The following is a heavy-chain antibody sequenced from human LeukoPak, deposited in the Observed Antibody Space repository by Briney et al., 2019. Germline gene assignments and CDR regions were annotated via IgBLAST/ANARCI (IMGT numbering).Heavy chain of an antibody. CDR1: GFTFSDYS. CDR2: IYSGGNM. Sequence: QPGGSLRLSCAASGFTFSDYSMSWIRQAPGKGLEWVSVIYSGGNMYYADSVNGRFTISRDNAKNTLYLQMNSLRAEDTAVYYCARDRGGDSSGFPDYWGQGTLVTVSS. J-gene: IGHJ4*02. CDR3: ARDRGGDSSGFPDY. V-gene: IGHV3-66*01. D-gene: IGHD3-22*01.